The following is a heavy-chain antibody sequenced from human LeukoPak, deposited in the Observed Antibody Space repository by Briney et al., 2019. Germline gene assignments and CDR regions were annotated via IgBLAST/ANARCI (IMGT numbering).Heavy chain of an antibody. V-gene: IGHV4-59*03. CDR2: IYYIGSP. D-gene: IGHD6-13*01. CDR3: AFRGGSSWWRFDP. CDR1: GGAINSYH. J-gene: IGHJ5*02. Sequence: PSETLSLTCTVSGGAINSYHWTWIRQPPGKGLEWIASIYYIGSPKYNPSLESRVTISVDTSKNQFSLNLSSVTAADTAVYYCAFRGGSSWWRFDPWGQGTLVTVSS.